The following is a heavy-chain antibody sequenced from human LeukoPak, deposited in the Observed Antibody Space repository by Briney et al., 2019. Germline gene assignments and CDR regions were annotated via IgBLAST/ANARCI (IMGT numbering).Heavy chain of an antibody. V-gene: IGHV1-2*02. CDR1: GYTFTGYY. J-gene: IGHJ4*02. D-gene: IGHD3-22*01. CDR3: ATTGNDSSGYYY. Sequence: ASVKVSCKASGYTFTGYYMHWVRQAPGQGLEWTGWINPNSGGTNYARKFQGRVTMTRDTSISTAYMELSRLRSDDTAVYYCATTGNDSSGYYYWGQGTLVTVSS. CDR2: INPNSGGT.